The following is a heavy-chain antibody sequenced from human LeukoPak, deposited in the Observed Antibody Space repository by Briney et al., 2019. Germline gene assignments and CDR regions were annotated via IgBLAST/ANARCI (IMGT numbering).Heavy chain of an antibody. J-gene: IGHJ4*02. CDR1: GGSFSGYY. Sequence: SETLSLTCAVYGGSFSGYYWSWIRQPPGKGLEWIGEINHSGSTNYNPSLKSRVTISVDTSKNQFSLKLSSVSAADTAVYYCATRAYSSGWYKGSRTQGFHWGQGTLVTVSS. CDR3: ATRAYSSGWYKGSRTQGFH. V-gene: IGHV4-34*01. D-gene: IGHD6-19*01. CDR2: INHSGST.